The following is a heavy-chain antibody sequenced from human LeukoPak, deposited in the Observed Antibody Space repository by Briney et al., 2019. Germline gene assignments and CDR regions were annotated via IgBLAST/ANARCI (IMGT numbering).Heavy chain of an antibody. CDR3: ARYFTGGSDY. D-gene: IGHD3-16*01. V-gene: IGHV5-51*01. CDR2: IYAGDSDT. J-gene: IGHJ4*02. Sequence: GESLKISCKGFGYSSSTYWIGWVRQMPGKGLEWMGLIYAGDSDTRYSPSFQGQVTIAVDKSISTVYLQWSNLNAAETAIYYCARYFTGGSDYWGQGTMVTVSS. CDR1: GYSSSTYW.